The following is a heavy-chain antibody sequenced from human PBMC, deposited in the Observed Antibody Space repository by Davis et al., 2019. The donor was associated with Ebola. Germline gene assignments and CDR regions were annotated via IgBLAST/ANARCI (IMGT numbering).Heavy chain of an antibody. Sequence: GESLKISCAASGFPFSAYGMNWVRQAPGKGLGWVSFIGSSSRDKYYADSVKGRFTISRDNAKNSVYLQMNSLRAEDTAVYFCARNTWPVAFDMWGQGTMVTVSS. CDR3: ARNTWPVAFDM. V-gene: IGHV3-21*01. J-gene: IGHJ3*02. CDR1: GFPFSAYG. D-gene: IGHD6-19*01. CDR2: IGSSSRDK.